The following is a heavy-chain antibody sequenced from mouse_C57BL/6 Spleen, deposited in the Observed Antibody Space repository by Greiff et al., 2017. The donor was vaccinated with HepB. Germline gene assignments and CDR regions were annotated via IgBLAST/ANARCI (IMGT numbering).Heavy chain of an antibody. D-gene: IGHD1-1*01. Sequence: DVKLQESGEGLVKPGGSLKLSCAASGFTFSSYAMSWVRQTPEKRLEWVAYISSGGDYIYYADTVKGRFTISRDNARNTLYLQMSSLKSEDTAMYYCTREPEGYYYGSSYGIFDYWGQGTTLTVSS. CDR1: GFTFSSYA. J-gene: IGHJ2*01. CDR3: TREPEGYYYGSSYGIFDY. V-gene: IGHV5-9-1*02. CDR2: ISSGGDYI.